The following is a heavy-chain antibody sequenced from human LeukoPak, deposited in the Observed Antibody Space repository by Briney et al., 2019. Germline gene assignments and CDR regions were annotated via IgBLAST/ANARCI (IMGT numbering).Heavy chain of an antibody. J-gene: IGHJ5*02. CDR3: ARDRESYCSSTSCSNWFDP. Sequence: ASVKVSCKASGYTFTSYGISWVRQAPAQGLEWMGRISAYNGNTNYAQKLQDRVTMTIDTSTSPAYMELRSLSSDDTAVYYCARDRESYCSSTSCSNWFDPWGQGTLVTVSS. CDR2: ISAYNGNT. CDR1: GYTFTSYG. V-gene: IGHV1-18*01. D-gene: IGHD2-2*01.